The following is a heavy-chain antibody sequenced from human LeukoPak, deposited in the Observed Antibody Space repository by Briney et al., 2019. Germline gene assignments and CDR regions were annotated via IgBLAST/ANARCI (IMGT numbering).Heavy chain of an antibody. V-gene: IGHV4-38-2*02. Sequence: SETLSLTCTVSGYSISSGYYWGWIRQPPGKGLEWIGSIYHSGSTNYNPSLKSRVTISVDTSKNQFSLKLSSVTAADTAVYYCARGRRGFDHWGQGTLVTVSS. CDR1: GYSISSGYY. CDR3: ARGRRGFDH. J-gene: IGHJ4*02. CDR2: IYHSGST.